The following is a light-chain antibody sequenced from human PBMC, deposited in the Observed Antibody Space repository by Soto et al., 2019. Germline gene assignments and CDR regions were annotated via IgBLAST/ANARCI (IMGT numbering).Light chain of an antibody. CDR3: QQHSSSPLT. Sequence: EIVLTQSPGTLSLSPGERATLSCRASQSVSSSYLAWYQKKAGQDPRLLVYGASRRATGIPDRFSGSGSGTDFTLTISRLEPEDFAVYYCQQHSSSPLTFGGGTKVEIK. V-gene: IGKV3-20*01. CDR2: GAS. CDR1: QSVSSSY. J-gene: IGKJ4*01.